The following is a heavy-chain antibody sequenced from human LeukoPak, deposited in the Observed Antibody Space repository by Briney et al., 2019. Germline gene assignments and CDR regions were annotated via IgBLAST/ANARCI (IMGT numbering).Heavy chain of an antibody. CDR1: GFTFGSYT. V-gene: IGHV3-48*02. J-gene: IGHJ4*02. D-gene: IGHD4-23*01. CDR3: ERDNFGGNSGMDY. CDR2: ISTSSSAI. Sequence: SGGSLRLSCAASGFTFGSYTMNWVRQAPGKGLEWVSYISTSSSAIYYADSVKGRFIISRDNAKNSLYLQMNSLRNEDTAVYYCERDNFGGNSGMDYWGQGTLVAVSS.